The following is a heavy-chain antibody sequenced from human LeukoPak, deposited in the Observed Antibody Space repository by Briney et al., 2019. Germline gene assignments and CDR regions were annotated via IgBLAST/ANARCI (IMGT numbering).Heavy chain of an antibody. V-gene: IGHV1-8*02. CDR1: GGTFSSYA. CDR2: MNPNSGNT. J-gene: IGHJ6*03. CDR3: ARGDYYMDV. Sequence: ASVKVSCKASGGTFSSYAISWVRQAPGQGLEWMGWMNPNSGNTGYAQKFQGRVTMTRNTSISTAYMELSSLRSEDTAVYYCARGDYYMDVWGKGTTVTVSS.